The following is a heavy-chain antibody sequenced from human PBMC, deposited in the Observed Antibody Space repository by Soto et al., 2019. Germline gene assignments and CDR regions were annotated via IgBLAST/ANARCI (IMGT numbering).Heavy chain of an antibody. J-gene: IGHJ4*02. CDR2: ISSICSYI. CDR3: ARASRWRDIGSFGVVIDY. Sequence: PGGSLRLSCAASGFTFSSYSMNWVRQAPGKGLEWVSSISSICSYIYYADSVKGRFTISRDNAKNSLYLQMNSLRAEDTAVYYCARASRWRDIGSFGVVIDYWGQGTLVTVSS. D-gene: IGHD3-3*01. V-gene: IGHV3-21*01. CDR1: GFTFSSYS.